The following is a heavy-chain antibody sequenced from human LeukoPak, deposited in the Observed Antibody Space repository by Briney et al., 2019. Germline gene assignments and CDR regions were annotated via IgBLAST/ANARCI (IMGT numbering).Heavy chain of an antibody. J-gene: IGHJ4*02. D-gene: IGHD4-23*01. V-gene: IGHV3-7*04. Sequence: GGSLRLSCAAYGFTLSSYWMSWVRQAPGKGLEWVANIKQDGSEINYVDSVKGRFTISRDNAKNSMLLQMNSLRAEDTAVYYCARADYGGNLFFDYWGQGALVTVSS. CDR2: IKQDGSEI. CDR3: ARADYGGNLFFDY. CDR1: GFTLSSYW.